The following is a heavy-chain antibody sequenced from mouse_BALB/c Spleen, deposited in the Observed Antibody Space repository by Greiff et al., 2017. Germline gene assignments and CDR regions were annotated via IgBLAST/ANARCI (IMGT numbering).Heavy chain of an antibody. J-gene: IGHJ1*01. V-gene: IGHV1-69*02. CDR3: ARDYGSSYWYFDV. CDR2: IDPSDSYT. Sequence: QLQQPGAELVKPGASVKLSCKASGYTFTSYWMHWVKQRPGQGLEWIGEIDPSDSYTNYNQKFKGKATLTVDKSSSTAYMQLSSLTSEDSAVYYCARDYGSSYWYFDVWGAGTTVTVSS. D-gene: IGHD1-1*01. CDR1: GYTFTSYW.